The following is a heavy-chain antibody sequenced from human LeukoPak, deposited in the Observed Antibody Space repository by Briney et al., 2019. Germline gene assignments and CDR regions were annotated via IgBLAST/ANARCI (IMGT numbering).Heavy chain of an antibody. D-gene: IGHD6-19*01. J-gene: IGHJ4*02. CDR3: AKDIHPWLVPSYFDY. CDR1: GFTFDDYA. V-gene: IGHV3-9*01. Sequence: GGSLRLSCAAPGFTFDDYAMHWVRQAPGKGLEWVSGISWNSGSIGYADSVKGRFTISRDNAKNSLYLQMNSLRAEDTALYYWAKDIHPWLVPSYFDYWGQGTLVTVSS. CDR2: ISWNSGSI.